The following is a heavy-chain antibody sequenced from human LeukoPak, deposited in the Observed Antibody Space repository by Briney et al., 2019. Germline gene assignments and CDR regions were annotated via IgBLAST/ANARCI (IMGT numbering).Heavy chain of an antibody. V-gene: IGHV4-38-2*02. CDR3: ASGTVVPAAPWGYFDY. CDR2: IYRSGST. CDR1: GYSISSGYY. Sequence: ASETLSLTCTVSGYSISSGYYWGWIRQPPGKGLEWFGSIYRSGSTYYNPSLRSRVTISVDTSKNQFSLKLSSVTAADTAVYYCASGTVVPAAPWGYFDYWGQGTLVTVSS. D-gene: IGHD2-2*01. J-gene: IGHJ4*02.